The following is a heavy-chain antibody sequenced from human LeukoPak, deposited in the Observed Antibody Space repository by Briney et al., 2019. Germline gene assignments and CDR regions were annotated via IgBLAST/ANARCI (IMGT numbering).Heavy chain of an antibody. Sequence: ASVKVSCKASGYTFTGYYMHWVRQAPGQGLEWMGWMNPNSGNTGYAQKFQGRVTMTRNTSISTAYMELSSLRSEDTAVYYCARDDLYDFWSGYSNYYYYGMDVWGQGTTVTVSS. J-gene: IGHJ6*02. CDR2: MNPNSGNT. D-gene: IGHD3-3*01. V-gene: IGHV1-8*02. CDR1: GYTFTGYY. CDR3: ARDDLYDFWSGYSNYYYYGMDV.